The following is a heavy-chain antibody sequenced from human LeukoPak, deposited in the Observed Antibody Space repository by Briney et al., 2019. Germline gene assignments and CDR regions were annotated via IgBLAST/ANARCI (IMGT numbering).Heavy chain of an antibody. D-gene: IGHD4-17*01. Sequence: PGGSLILSCSASGVSFSKAWMSWFRRAPGEGLEWVGRIKRKTDGETTDYAATVKGRLSVSRDDSENTLYLQMNSLKTEDTAVYYCTIHNFKTTAISSFDCWGQGTLVTVSS. CDR1: GVSFSKAW. CDR3: TIHNFKTTAISSFDC. J-gene: IGHJ4*02. V-gene: IGHV3-15*01. CDR2: IKRKTDGETT.